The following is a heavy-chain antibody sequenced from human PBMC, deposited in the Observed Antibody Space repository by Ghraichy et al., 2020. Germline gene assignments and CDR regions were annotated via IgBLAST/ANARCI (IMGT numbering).Heavy chain of an antibody. J-gene: IGHJ3*02. CDR2: INHGGST. CDR3: ARPGGGNAFDI. CDR1: GGSFSGYH. D-gene: IGHD3-16*01. V-gene: IGHV4-34*01. Sequence: SETLSLTCAVYGGSFSGYHWSWIRQPPGKGLEWIGEINHGGSTNYNPSLESRVTVSVDTSKNQFSLKLSSVTAADTAVYYCARPGGGNAFDIWGRGTTVTVSS.